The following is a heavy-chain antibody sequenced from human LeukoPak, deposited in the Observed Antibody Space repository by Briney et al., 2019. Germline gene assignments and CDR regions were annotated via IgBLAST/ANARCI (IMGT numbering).Heavy chain of an antibody. V-gene: IGHV4-61*02. J-gene: IGHJ3*02. D-gene: IGHD3-10*01. CDR1: GGSISSGSYY. Sequence: SETLSLTCTVSGGSISSGSYYWSWTRQPAGKGLEWIGRIYTSGSTNYNPSLKSRVTISVDTSKNQFSLKLSSVTAADTAVYYCARSLYYYGSDSFDIWGQGTMVTVSS. CDR2: IYTSGST. CDR3: ARSLYYYGSDSFDI.